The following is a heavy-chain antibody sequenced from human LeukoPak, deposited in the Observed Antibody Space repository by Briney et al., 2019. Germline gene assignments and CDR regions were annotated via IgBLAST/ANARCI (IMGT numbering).Heavy chain of an antibody. V-gene: IGHV4-39*07. CDR2: IYYSGST. Sequence: SETLSLTCTVSGGSISSSSYYWGWIRQPPGKGLEWIGSIYYSGSTYYNPSLKSRVTISVDTSKNQFSLKLSSVTAADTAVYYCAIFRPWGVDSGYDVDYWGQGTLVTVSS. CDR1: GGSISSSSYY. J-gene: IGHJ4*02. D-gene: IGHD5-12*01. CDR3: AIFRPWGVDSGYDVDY.